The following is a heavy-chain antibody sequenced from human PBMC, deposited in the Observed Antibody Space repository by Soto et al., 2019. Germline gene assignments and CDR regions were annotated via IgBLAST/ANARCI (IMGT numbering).Heavy chain of an antibody. CDR2: ISNDGTNK. Sequence: GGSLRLSCSASGFTFRSYGMHWVRQAPGKGLEWLAVISNDGTNKYLADSVKGRLTLSRDNSRNTLSLEINNLRPEDTAVYYCGKDTLDCSGGDCPLYYYYGMDVWGQGTTVTVSS. J-gene: IGHJ6*02. CDR3: GKDTLDCSGGDCPLYYYYGMDV. CDR1: GFTFRSYG. V-gene: IGHV3-30*18. D-gene: IGHD2-15*01.